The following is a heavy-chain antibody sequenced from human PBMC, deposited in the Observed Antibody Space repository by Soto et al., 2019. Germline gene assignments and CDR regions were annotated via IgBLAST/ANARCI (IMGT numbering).Heavy chain of an antibody. CDR3: ARVGSDSAGSCFGRRMDV. CDR2: TFVTGAT. V-gene: IGHV4-61*01. J-gene: IGHJ6*02. Sequence: QVQLQESGPGLVKYSETLSLICFVSGAALGSGQSYWNWIRQAPGKGLEWIGQTFVTGATKYSASLKRRVTMSVATSKSQSSLTLTSVTAADSATYFRARVGSDSAGSCFGRRMDVWGQGTTVTVSS. CDR1: GAALGSGQSY. D-gene: IGHD3-10*01.